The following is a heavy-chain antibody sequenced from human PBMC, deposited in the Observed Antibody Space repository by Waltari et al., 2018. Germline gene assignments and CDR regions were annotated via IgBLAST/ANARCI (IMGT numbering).Heavy chain of an antibody. CDR2: SSWNSESI. CDR3: VKDVLSDCGGDCYSEH. CDR1: GFTFEDYA. V-gene: IGHV3-9*01. J-gene: IGHJ4*02. Sequence: EVQLVESGGGLVQPGRSLRLSCAASGFTFEDYAMHWVRQAPGKGVEGVAGSSWNSESIGYADSVQGRFTISRDNAKNSMFLQIHSLRPEDTALYYCVKDVLSDCGGDCYSEHWGQGTLLTVSS. D-gene: IGHD2-21*02.